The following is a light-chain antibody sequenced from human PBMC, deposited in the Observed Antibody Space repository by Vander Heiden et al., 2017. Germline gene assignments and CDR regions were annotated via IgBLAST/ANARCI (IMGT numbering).Light chain of an antibody. CDR2: SDN. J-gene: IGLJ2*01. CDR3: SAWDDSMDGHVI. Sequence: QSVLTQAPSASGTPGQRVTISCSGSSSNIGSNAVNWYQVVPGTAPKLLIYSDNRRPSGVPDRFSVSKSGTSAAPATSGLQSEDEADYYCSAWDDSMDGHVIFGGGTKLTVL. CDR1: SSNIGSNA. V-gene: IGLV1-44*01.